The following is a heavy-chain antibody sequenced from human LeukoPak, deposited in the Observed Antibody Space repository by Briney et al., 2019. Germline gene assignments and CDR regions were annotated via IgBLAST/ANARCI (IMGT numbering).Heavy chain of an antibody. CDR2: INAGGNTT. J-gene: IGHJ6*02. CDR1: GFTFTSFA. CDR3: AKEGEICFGRRCYSHYHCAMDA. D-gene: IGHD2-21*01. V-gene: IGHV3-23*01. Sequence: PGGSLRLSCSVSGFTFTSFAMSWVRQAPGRGLEWVAIINAGGNTTYYADSVKGRFIISRDNSKNTMSVQMNRLRAEDTAVYYCAKEGEICFGRRCYSHYHCAMDAWGQGTTVTVSS.